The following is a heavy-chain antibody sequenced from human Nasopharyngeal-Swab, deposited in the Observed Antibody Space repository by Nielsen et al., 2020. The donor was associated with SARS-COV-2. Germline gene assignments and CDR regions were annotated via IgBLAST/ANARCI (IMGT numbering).Heavy chain of an antibody. J-gene: IGHJ4*02. D-gene: IGHD1-26*01. Sequence: ASVKVSCKASGYTFTGHYMHWVRQAPGQGLEWMGRIDPNSGGTNYAQKFQGRVTMTRDTSISTAYMDLSRLTSDDTAVYYCARGSGLDWTTNWGQGTLVTVSS. CDR1: GYTFTGHY. V-gene: IGHV1-2*06. CDR2: IDPNSGGT. CDR3: ARGSGLDWTTN.